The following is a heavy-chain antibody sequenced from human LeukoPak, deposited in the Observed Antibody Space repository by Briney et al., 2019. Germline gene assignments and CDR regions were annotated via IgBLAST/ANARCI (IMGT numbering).Heavy chain of an antibody. CDR3: ARAKYYYDSSGYYYVGFGAFDI. D-gene: IGHD3-22*01. V-gene: IGHV3-33*08. CDR1: GFTFSSYG. J-gene: IGHJ3*02. CDR2: IWYDGSNK. Sequence: GGSLRLSCAASGFTFSSYGMHWVRQAPGKGLEWVAVIWYDGSNKYYADSVKGRFTISRDNSKNTLYLQMNSLRAEDTAVYYCARAKYYYDSSGYYYVGFGAFDIWGQGTMVTVSS.